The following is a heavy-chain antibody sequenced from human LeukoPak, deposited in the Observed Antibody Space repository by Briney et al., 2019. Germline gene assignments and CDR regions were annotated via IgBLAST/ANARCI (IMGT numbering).Heavy chain of an antibody. CDR3: AKVTEGYYYDSSGYSLDY. CDR2: IYNGGST. CDR1: GFTVSSNY. Sequence: GGSLRLSCAASGFTVSSNYMSWVRQAPGKGLEWVSVIYNGGSTYYADSVKGRFTISRDNSKNTLYLQMNSLRAEDTAVYYCAKVTEGYYYDSSGYSLDYWGQGTLVTVSS. D-gene: IGHD3-22*01. V-gene: IGHV3-53*01. J-gene: IGHJ4*02.